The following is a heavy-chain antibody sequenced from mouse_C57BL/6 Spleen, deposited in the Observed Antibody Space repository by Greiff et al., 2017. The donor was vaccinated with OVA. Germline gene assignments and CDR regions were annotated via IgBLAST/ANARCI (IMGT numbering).Heavy chain of an antibody. CDR1: GYTFTDYN. CDR2: INPNNGGT. D-gene: IGHD1-1*01. Sequence: EVQLQESGPELVKPGASVKIPCKASGYTFTDYNMDWVKQSHGKSLEWIGDINPNNGGTIYNQKFKGKATLTVDKSSSTAYMELRSLTSEDTAVYYCARSSSITTVGAYWGKGTLVTVSA. V-gene: IGHV1-18*01. J-gene: IGHJ3*01. CDR3: ARSSSITTVGAY.